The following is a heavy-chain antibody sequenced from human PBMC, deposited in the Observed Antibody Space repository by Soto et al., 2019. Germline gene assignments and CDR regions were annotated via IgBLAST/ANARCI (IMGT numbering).Heavy chain of an antibody. CDR3: ATGRGYSGYDYSGNWFDP. D-gene: IGHD5-12*01. Sequence: ASVKVSCKVSGYTLTELSMHWVRQAPGKGLEWMGGFDPEDGETIYAQKFQGRVTMTEDTSTDTAYMELSSLRSEDTAVYYCATGRGYSGYDYSGNWFDPWGQGTLVTVSS. CDR2: FDPEDGET. CDR1: GYTLTELS. V-gene: IGHV1-24*01. J-gene: IGHJ5*02.